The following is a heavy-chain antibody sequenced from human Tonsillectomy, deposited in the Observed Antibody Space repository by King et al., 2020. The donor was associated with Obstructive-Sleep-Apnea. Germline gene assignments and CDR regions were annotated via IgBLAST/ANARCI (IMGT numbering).Heavy chain of an antibody. CDR3: ARSLRGRSCSGGNRYYFDS. CDR1: GFSLSTDGVA. V-gene: IGHV2-5*02. CDR2: IFWDDDK. Sequence: TLKESGPTLVKPTQTLTLTCTFSGFSLSTDGVAVGWLRQPPGEAPEWLAIIFWDDDKRYSPSLKSRLSITKGTSKNQVVLTMTNMDPVDTSTYYCARSLRGRSCSGGNRYYFDSWGQGTLATVPS. J-gene: IGHJ4*02. D-gene: IGHD2-15*01.